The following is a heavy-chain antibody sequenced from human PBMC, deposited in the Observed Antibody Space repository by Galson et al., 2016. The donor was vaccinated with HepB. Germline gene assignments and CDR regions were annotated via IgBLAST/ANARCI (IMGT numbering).Heavy chain of an antibody. J-gene: IGHJ4*02. D-gene: IGHD2-21*02. CDR1: GFSFSSYA. CDR3: ARDFELGRDVVVLAAGGLDY. CDR2: IWYDGNTY. Sequence: SLRLSCAASGFSFSSYAIHWVRQAPGKGLEWVAVIWYDGNTYYYADFVKGRFTISRDNSGNTVYLQMNSLRVEDTAVYYCARDFELGRDVVVLAAGGLDYWGQGTLVTVSS. V-gene: IGHV3-33*01.